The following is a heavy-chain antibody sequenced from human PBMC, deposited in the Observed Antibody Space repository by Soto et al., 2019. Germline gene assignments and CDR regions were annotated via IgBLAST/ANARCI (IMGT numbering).Heavy chain of an antibody. Sequence: ESGGGVVQPGRSLRLSCAASGFTFSSYAMHWVRQAPGKGLEWVAVISYDGSNKYYADSVKGRFTISRDNSKNTLYLQMNSLRAEDTAVYYCARGRPITMTPPGGYWGQGTLVTVSS. CDR1: GFTFSSYA. J-gene: IGHJ4*02. CDR3: ARGRPITMTPPGGY. CDR2: ISYDGSNK. D-gene: IGHD3-22*01. V-gene: IGHV3-30-3*01.